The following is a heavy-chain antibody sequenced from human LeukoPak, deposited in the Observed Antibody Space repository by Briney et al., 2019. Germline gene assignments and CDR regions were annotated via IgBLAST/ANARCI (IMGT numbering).Heavy chain of an antibody. CDR3: ADSDGYYYDV. CDR1: GFTFSYYA. J-gene: IGHJ4*02. Sequence: GRSLRLSCVASGFTSGFTFSYYAMHWVRQAPGKGLEWVAFISNDGGNRYFANSVKGRFTISRDNSKNTVYLQMNSPGAEDTAVYYCADSDGYYYDVWGQGTLVTVS. CDR2: ISNDGGNR. D-gene: IGHD2-15*01. V-gene: IGHV3-30-3*01.